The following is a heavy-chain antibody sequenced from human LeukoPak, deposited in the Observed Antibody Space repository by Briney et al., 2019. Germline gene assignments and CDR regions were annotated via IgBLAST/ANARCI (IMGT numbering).Heavy chain of an antibody. J-gene: IGHJ4*02. D-gene: IGHD3-10*01. Sequence: SVKVSCKASGGTFSSYAISWVRQAPGQGLEWMGGIIPIFGTANYAQKFQGRVTITVDESTSTAYMELSSLRSEDTAVYYCARAPYYYGSGSYYSFDYWGQGTLVTVSS. CDR3: ARAPYYYGSGSYYSFDY. CDR1: GGTFSSYA. CDR2: IIPIFGTA. V-gene: IGHV1-69*13.